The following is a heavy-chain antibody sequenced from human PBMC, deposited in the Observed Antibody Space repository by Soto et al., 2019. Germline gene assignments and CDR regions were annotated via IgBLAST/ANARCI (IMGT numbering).Heavy chain of an antibody. D-gene: IGHD2-15*01. V-gene: IGHV3-11*06. CDR1: GFTFSDYY. CDR2: ISSSSSYT. J-gene: IGHJ4*02. CDR3: ARDEYCSGGSCVLTDY. Sequence: PGGSLRLSCAASGFTFSDYYMSWIRQAPGKGLEWVSYISSSSSYTNYADSVKGRFTISRDNAKNSLYLQMNSLRAEDTAVYYCARDEYCSGGSCVLTDYWGQGTLVTVSS.